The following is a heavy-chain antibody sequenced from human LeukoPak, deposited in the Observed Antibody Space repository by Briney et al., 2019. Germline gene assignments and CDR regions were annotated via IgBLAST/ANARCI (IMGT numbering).Heavy chain of an antibody. CDR2: ISYEGRDK. CDR1: GFTFNNYA. J-gene: IGHJ3*02. V-gene: IGHV3-30*04. CDR3: TREVNAFDI. Sequence: PGGSPRLSCAASGFTFNNYAMHWVRQAPGKGLEWVAFISYEGRDKCYADSVRGRFTISRDNSENTLYLQMNSLRPEDTAVYFCTREVNAFDIWGQGTMVTVSS.